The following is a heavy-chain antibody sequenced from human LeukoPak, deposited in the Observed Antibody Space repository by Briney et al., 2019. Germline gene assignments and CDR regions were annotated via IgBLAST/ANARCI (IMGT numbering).Heavy chain of an antibody. Sequence: GGSLRLSCEGSAFIFSGHWMNWVRQTPGKGLEWVASIKEDGSERQYVDSVKGRFSISRDNTKGSLFLQLNSLRAEDTAVYYCASVRAAGIFGSGYWGQGTLVTVSS. J-gene: IGHJ4*02. V-gene: IGHV3-7*03. CDR1: AFIFSGHW. D-gene: IGHD6-13*01. CDR3: ASVRAAGIFGSGY. CDR2: IKEDGSER.